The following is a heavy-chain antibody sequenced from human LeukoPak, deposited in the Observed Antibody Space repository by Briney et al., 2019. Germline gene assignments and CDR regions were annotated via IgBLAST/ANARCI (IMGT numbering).Heavy chain of an antibody. Sequence: GGSLRLSCAASGFTSSSYWMSWVRQDPGKGLERVANIKQDGSEKYYVDSVKGRFTISRDNAKNSLYLQMNSLGAEDTAVYYCAREYDLQHWGQGTLVTVSS. V-gene: IGHV3-7*01. CDR2: IKQDGSEK. CDR1: GFTSSSYW. D-gene: IGHD3-16*01. J-gene: IGHJ1*01. CDR3: AREYDLQH.